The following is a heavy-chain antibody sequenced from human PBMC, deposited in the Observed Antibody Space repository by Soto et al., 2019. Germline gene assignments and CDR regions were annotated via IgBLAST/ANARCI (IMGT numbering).Heavy chain of an antibody. V-gene: IGHV3-30-3*01. D-gene: IGHD3-10*01. CDR2: ISYDGSNK. CDR1: GFTFSSYA. J-gene: IGHJ4*02. Sequence: GGSLRLSCAASGFTFSSYAMHWVRQAPGKGLEWVAVISYDGSNKYYADSVKGRFTISRDNSKNTLYLQMNSLRAEDTAVYYCARDRRYYGSGSYYNVFGYFDYWGQGTLVTVSS. CDR3: ARDRRYYGSGSYYNVFGYFDY.